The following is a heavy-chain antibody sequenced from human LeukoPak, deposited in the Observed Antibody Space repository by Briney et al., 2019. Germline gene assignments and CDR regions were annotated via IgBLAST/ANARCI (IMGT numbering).Heavy chain of an antibody. D-gene: IGHD3-10*01. CDR1: GDSISSGGYY. J-gene: IGHJ4*02. CDR2: IYHNGDT. V-gene: IGHV4-31*03. CDR3: ARDYCGSGSYRYYFDY. Sequence: SETLSLTCTVSGDSISSGGYYWSWIRQHPGKGLEWIGYIYHNGDTYYNPSLESRVTISVDTSKNQFSLKLTSLTAADTAIYYCARDYCGSGSYRYYFDYWGQGTLVAVSS.